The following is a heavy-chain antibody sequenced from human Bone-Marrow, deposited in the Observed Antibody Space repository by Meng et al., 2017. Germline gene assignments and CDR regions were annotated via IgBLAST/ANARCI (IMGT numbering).Heavy chain of an antibody. CDR1: GGSISSSNW. CDR3: ARDLNAGGILVS. CDR2: IYYSGST. V-gene: IGHV4-4*02. J-gene: IGHJ5*02. Sequence: QVQLQESGPGLVKPSGTLSLTCAVSGGSISSSNWWSWVCQPPGKGLEWIGYIYYSGSTYYNPSLNSRLTISVDTSKNQFSLKLSSVTAADTAVYYCARDLNAGGILVSWGQGTLVTVSS. D-gene: IGHD3-16*01.